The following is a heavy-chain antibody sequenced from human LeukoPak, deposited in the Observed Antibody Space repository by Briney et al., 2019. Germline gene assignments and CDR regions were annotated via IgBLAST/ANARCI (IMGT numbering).Heavy chain of an antibody. Sequence: SETLSLTCTVSGGSMNIHFWSWIRQSAGKGLEWIGRISSSGTTKYNPSLKSRVIMSIDTSKNQFSLKVTSVTAADTAVYYCARTPGVAAALDYWGQGTLVTVSS. D-gene: IGHD6-13*01. CDR3: ARTPGVAAALDY. V-gene: IGHV4-4*07. J-gene: IGHJ4*02. CDR2: ISSSGTT. CDR1: GGSMNIHF.